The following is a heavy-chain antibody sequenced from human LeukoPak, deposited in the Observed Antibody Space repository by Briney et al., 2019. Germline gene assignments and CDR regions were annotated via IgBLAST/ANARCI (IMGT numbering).Heavy chain of an antibody. CDR1: GFTFSSYS. D-gene: IGHD3-22*01. CDR2: ISSSSSTI. Sequence: GGSLRLSCAASGFTFSSYSMLWVRQAPGKGLERVSYISSSSSTIYYADSVKGRFTISRDNAKNSLYLQMNTLRAEDTAVYYCAREIGYYIDSSGYYAFDIWGHGTVVTVSS. J-gene: IGHJ3*02. CDR3: AREIGYYIDSSGYYAFDI. V-gene: IGHV3-48*01.